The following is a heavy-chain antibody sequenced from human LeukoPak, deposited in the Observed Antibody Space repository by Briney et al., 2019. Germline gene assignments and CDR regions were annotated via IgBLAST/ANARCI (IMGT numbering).Heavy chain of an antibody. D-gene: IGHD5-24*01. J-gene: IGHJ4*02. CDR2: ISYDGSNK. CDR1: GFTFSSYA. V-gene: IGHV3-30*14. Sequence: GGSLRLSCAASGFTFSSYAMHWVRQAPGKGLEWVAVISYDGSNKYYADSVKGRFTISRDNSKNTLYLQMNSLRAEDTAVYYCARGAEMATLPDYWGQGTLVTV. CDR3: ARGAEMATLPDY.